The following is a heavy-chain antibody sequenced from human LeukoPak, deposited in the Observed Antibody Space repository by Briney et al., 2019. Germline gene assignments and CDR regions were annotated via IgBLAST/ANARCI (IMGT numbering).Heavy chain of an antibody. D-gene: IGHD3-22*01. J-gene: IGHJ3*02. Sequence: GGSLRLSCAASGFTFSNYWMHWVRQTPGEGLVCVSLIKGDGSSTTYADSVKGRFIISSDNAKDTLYLQMNSLRTEDTAVYYCAREYNSGPKQTDAFDIWGQGTMVTVSS. V-gene: IGHV3-74*01. CDR1: GFTFSNYW. CDR3: AREYNSGPKQTDAFDI. CDR2: IKGDGSST.